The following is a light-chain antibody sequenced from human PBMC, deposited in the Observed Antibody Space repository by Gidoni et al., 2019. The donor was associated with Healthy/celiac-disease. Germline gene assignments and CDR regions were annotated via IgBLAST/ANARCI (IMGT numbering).Light chain of an antibody. J-gene: IGKJ3*01. CDR3: QQSYSTLFT. CDR2: AAS. Sequence: DIQMTQSPSSLSASVGDRVTITCRASQSISSYLNWYQQKPGKAPKLLIYAASSLQSGVPSRFSGSGPGTDFTLTISSLQPEDFATYYCQQSYSTLFTFGPGTKVDIK. CDR1: QSISSY. V-gene: IGKV1-39*01.